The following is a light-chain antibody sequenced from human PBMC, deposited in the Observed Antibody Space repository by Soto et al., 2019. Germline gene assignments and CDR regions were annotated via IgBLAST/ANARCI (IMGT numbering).Light chain of an antibody. CDR2: EVT. Sequence: QSVLTQPASVSGSPGQSITISCTGSRGDVGGYGLVCWYQQYPGKGPTLIIYEVTNRPSGVSARFSGSKSGDTASLIISGLQAEDEADYYCSSYRRDNTQLFGTGTKVTVL. J-gene: IGLJ1*01. CDR3: SSYRRDNTQL. CDR1: RGDVGGYGL. V-gene: IGLV2-14*01.